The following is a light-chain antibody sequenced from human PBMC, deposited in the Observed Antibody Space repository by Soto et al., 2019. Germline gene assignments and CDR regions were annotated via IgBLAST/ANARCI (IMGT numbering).Light chain of an antibody. Sequence: IVIAQSPVTLSVSPGERATLSCMASQNISRSLAWYQQKPGQAPRRVIYGASTWGTGVPPRFTGSGSGTEFTLTISGLQSEDFAVYYCQQYNSWPITFGQGTRLEI. CDR2: GAS. J-gene: IGKJ5*01. V-gene: IGKV3D-15*01. CDR3: QQYNSWPIT. CDR1: QNISRS.